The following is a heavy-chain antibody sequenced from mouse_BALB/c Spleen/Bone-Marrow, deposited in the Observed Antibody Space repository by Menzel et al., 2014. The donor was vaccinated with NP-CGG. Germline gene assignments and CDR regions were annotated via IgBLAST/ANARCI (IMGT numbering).Heavy chain of an antibody. V-gene: IGHV1-7*01. J-gene: IGHJ3*01. D-gene: IGHD2-2*01. CDR2: INPSTGYT. Sequence: SGAELANPGASVKMSCKASGYTFTSYWLHWVKQRPGQGLEWIGYINPSTGYTEYNQKFKDKATLTADKSSSTAYMQLSSLTSEDSAVYYCARGVRGYDGFVYWGQGTLATVSA. CDR3: ARGVRGYDGFVY. CDR1: GYTFTSYW.